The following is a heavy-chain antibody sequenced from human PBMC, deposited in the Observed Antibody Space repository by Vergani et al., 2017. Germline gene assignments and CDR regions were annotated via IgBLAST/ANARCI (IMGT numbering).Heavy chain of an antibody. V-gene: IGHV3-7*01. CDR2: ISQFGGEI. CDR3: AGEDWYSWHS. D-gene: IGHD1-1*01. CDR1: GFPFSVYW. Sequence: EVQLVESGGGLVQPGGSLRLSCAASGFPFSVYWMTWVRQAPGKGLEWVATISQFGGEIYYVDSVKGRFAISRDDAKNSLFLQMNSLRAEDTAIYYCAGEDWYSWHSWGQGTLVTVSS. J-gene: IGHJ5*02.